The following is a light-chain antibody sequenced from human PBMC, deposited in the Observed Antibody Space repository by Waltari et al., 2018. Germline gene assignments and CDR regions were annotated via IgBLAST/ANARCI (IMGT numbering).Light chain of an antibody. J-gene: IGLJ2*01. CDR2: RNT. Sequence: QSVLTQPPSASGPPGQKVTMSCSGGRSDIGNNYVYWSQHLPGTTPNLLIYRNTQRPSGVPDRISASKSGTSASLAISGLRSEDEAIYYCASWDDRLGGVLFGGGTKLTVL. CDR1: RSDIGNNY. V-gene: IGLV1-47*01. CDR3: ASWDDRLGGVL.